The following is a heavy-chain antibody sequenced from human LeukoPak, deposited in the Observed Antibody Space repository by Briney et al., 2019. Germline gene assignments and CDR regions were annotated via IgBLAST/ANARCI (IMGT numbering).Heavy chain of an antibody. J-gene: IGHJ6*02. CDR3: ARSGSMVRGVIMAGYYYGMDV. D-gene: IGHD3-10*01. V-gene: IGHV4-30-4*01. CDR1: GGSISSGDYY. Sequence: SETLSLTCTVSGGSISSGDYYWSWIRQPPGKGLEWIGYIYYSGSTYYNPSLKSRVTISVDTSKNQFSLKLSSVTAADTAVYYCARSGSMVRGVIMAGYYYGMDVWGQGTTVTVSS. CDR2: IYYSGST.